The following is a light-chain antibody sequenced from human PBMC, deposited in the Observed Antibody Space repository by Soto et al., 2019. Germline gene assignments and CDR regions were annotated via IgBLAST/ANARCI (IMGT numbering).Light chain of an antibody. V-gene: IGLV3-1*01. J-gene: IGLJ7*01. CDR1: KLGDKY. CDR2: QDS. Sequence: SYELTQPPSVSVSPGQTASITCSGDKLGDKYACWYQQKPGQSPVLVIYQDSKRPSGIPERFSGSNSGNTATLTISGTQAMDEAEYSCQAWDSSTPGVFGGGTPLTVL. CDR3: QAWDSSTPGV.